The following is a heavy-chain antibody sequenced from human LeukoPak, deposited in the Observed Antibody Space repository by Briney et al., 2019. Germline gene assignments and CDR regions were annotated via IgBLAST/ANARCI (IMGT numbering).Heavy chain of an antibody. CDR3: ARDRGSDDPIDY. CDR1: GFTLRSYG. D-gene: IGHD2-15*01. CDR2: IRHDGKHK. J-gene: IGHJ4*02. V-gene: IGHV3-33*01. Sequence: GGSLRLSCAASGFTLRSYGMHWVRQAPGKGLEWVAVIRHDGKHKYYADSVKGRFTVSRDNSKNTLYLQMDSLRVEDTAVYYCARDRGSDDPIDYWGQGTLVTVSS.